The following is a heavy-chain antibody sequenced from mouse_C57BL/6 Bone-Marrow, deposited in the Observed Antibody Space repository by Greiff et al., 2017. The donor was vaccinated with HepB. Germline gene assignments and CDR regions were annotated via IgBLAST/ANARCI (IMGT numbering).Heavy chain of an antibody. D-gene: IGHD1-1*01. CDR1: GFTFSDAW. V-gene: IGHV6-6*01. Sequence: DVKLVESGGGLVQPGGSMKLSCAASGFTFSDAWMDWVRQSPEKGLEWVAEIRNKANNHATYYAESLKGRFTISRDDSKSSVYLQMYSLRAEDTGIYYSTRQVTTVFFDYWGKGTTLTVSS. CDR3: TRQVTTVFFDY. J-gene: IGHJ2*01. CDR2: IRNKANNHAT.